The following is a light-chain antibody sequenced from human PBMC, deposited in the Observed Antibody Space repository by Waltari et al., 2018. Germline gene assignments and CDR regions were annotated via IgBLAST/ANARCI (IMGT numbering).Light chain of an antibody. J-gene: IGKJ4*01. CDR3: QQYNSYSLLT. CDR2: NAS. V-gene: IGKV1-5*03. CDR1: QSISNW. Sequence: DLKMTQSPSTLSASVGDRVTITCRDSQSISNWLAWYMQKPGNAPKLLIYNASTLESGVPSRFSVNVSGTEFTLTISSLQPDDFATYYCQQYNSYSLLTVGGGTKGEIK.